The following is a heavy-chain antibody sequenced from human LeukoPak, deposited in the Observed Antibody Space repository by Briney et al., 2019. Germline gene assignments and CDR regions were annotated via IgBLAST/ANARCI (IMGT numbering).Heavy chain of an antibody. V-gene: IGHV3-53*01. D-gene: IGHD6-13*01. CDR1: GFTVSSNY. J-gene: IGHJ3*02. Sequence: PGGSLRLSCAASGFTVSSNYMSWVRQAPGKGLEWVSVIYSGGSTYYADSVKGRFTISRDNSKNTLYLQMNSLRAEDTAVYYCARGHSSSWQSDAFDIWGQGTMVTVSS. CDR3: ARGHSSSWQSDAFDI. CDR2: IYSGGST.